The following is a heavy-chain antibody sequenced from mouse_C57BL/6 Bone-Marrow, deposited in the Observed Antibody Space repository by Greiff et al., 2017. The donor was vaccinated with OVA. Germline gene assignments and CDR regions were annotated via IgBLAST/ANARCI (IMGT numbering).Heavy chain of an antibody. CDR3: ARKEGNWDYFDH. J-gene: IGHJ2*01. D-gene: IGHD4-1*01. V-gene: IGHV2-2*01. CDR1: GFSLTSYG. Sequence: QVQLQQSGPGLVQPSQCLSITCTVSGFSLTSYGVHWVRQSPGKCLELLGVIWSGGSTDYNAAFIPRLSISKDNSKSQVFFKMNSLQADDTAIYYCARKEGNWDYFDHWGQGTTLTVSA. CDR2: IWSGGST.